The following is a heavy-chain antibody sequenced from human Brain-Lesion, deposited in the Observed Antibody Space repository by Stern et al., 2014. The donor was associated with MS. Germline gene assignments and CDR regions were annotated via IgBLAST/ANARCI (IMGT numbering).Heavy chain of an antibody. Sequence: QVPLHESGPGLVKPSGTLSLTCAVSGGSISSGNWWSWVRQSPGKRLERIGEMYHSGITKSNPSLESRVSIAIDKSKNQFSLKVYSRTAADTAVYYCASNRGSGSFFDSWGQGSLVTVSS. J-gene: IGHJ4*02. CDR3: ASNRGSGSFFDS. CDR1: GGSISSGNW. CDR2: MYHSGIT. D-gene: IGHD1-26*01. V-gene: IGHV4-4*02.